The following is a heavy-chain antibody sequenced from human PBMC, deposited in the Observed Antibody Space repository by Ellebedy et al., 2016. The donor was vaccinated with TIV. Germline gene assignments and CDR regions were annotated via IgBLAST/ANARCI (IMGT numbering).Heavy chain of an antibody. CDR2: IKQDETEK. J-gene: IGHJ4*02. CDR1: GFTFSSYA. Sequence: GESLKISCAASGFTFSSYAMSWVRQAPGKGLEWVANIKQDETEKYYVDSVKGRFIISRDNAKNSLYLQMNSLRAEDTAVYYCARAGKVAAPFLNWGQGTLVTVSS. D-gene: IGHD6-6*01. V-gene: IGHV3-7*01. CDR3: ARAGKVAAPFLN.